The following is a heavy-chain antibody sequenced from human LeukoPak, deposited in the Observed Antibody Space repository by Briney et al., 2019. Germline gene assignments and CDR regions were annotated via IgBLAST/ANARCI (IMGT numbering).Heavy chain of an antibody. D-gene: IGHD2-15*01. J-gene: IGHJ4*02. CDR2: ISGSGGST. V-gene: IGHV3-23*01. Sequence: GGSLRLSCAASGFTFSSYAMSWVRQAPGKGLEWVSAISGSGGSTYYADSVKGRFTISRDNSKNTLYLQMGSLRAEDMALYYCARDSCSGVRCWRYFEYWGQGTLVTVSS. CDR3: ARDSCSGVRCWRYFEY. CDR1: GFTFSSYA.